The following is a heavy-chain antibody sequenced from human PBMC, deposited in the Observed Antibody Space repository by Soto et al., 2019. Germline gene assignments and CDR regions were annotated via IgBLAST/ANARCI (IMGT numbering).Heavy chain of an antibody. J-gene: IGHJ4*02. D-gene: IGHD6-13*01. V-gene: IGHV4-4*07. Sequence: LSLPCPVAGFSISSYYWSWISQPAGKGMEWIGRIHTTDGTNYNPSLKSRVTMSIDTSNNQFSLKLSSLTAADTAVYYCARALSSAAGLYFDFWGQGTLVTVSS. CDR3: ARALSSAAGLYFDF. CDR2: IHTTDGT. CDR1: GFSISSYY.